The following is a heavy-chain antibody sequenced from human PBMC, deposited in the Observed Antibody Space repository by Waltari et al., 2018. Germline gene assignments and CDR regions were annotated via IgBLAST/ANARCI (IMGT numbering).Heavy chain of an antibody. D-gene: IGHD3-10*01. V-gene: IGHV3-23*01. CDR2: VMRGGGKT. CDR3: ARGAFGFT. Sequence: EVQLLESGGGLVQPGGSLRLSCAASGFSFSSFAMSWLRRTPGEGLEGVSSVMRGGGKTHYADSVGGRFTISRDDSKNTLSLQMDSLRGDDTALYYCARGAFGFTCGQGTLVTVSS. CDR1: GFSFSSFA. J-gene: IGHJ5*02.